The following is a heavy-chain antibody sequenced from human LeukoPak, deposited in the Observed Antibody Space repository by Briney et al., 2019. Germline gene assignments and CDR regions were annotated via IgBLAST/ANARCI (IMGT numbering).Heavy chain of an antibody. V-gene: IGHV3-48*03. CDR2: ISNSGNTI. CDR3: ARSRSGTYYNADV. D-gene: IGHD3-10*01. CDR1: GFTFSSYD. Sequence: GGSLRLACAASGFTFSSYDMTWVRQAPGKGLEWVSYISNSGNTIYYADSVKGRFTISRDNSLFLQMNSLRAEDTAVYYCARSRSGTYYNADVWGKGTTVTISS. J-gene: IGHJ6*04.